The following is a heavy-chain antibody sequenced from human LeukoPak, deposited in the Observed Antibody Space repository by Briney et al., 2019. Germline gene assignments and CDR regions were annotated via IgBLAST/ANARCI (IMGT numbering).Heavy chain of an antibody. J-gene: IGHJ4*02. CDR3: ARQGHIVVVTANYYFDY. CDR1: GGSTSSYY. D-gene: IGHD2-21*02. CDR2: IHYSGNT. Sequence: SETLSLTCTVSGGSTSSYYWSWIRQPPGKGLEWLGYIHYSGNTNYNPSLKSRVTISVDTSKNQFFLKLSSVTAADTAVYYCARQGHIVVVTANYYFDYWGQGTLVTVSS. V-gene: IGHV4-59*08.